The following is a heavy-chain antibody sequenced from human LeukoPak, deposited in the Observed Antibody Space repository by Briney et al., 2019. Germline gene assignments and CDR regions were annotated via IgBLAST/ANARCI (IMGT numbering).Heavy chain of an antibody. D-gene: IGHD6-6*01. V-gene: IGHV3-30*02. CDR3: AKEYTPSSPLGELDS. J-gene: IGHJ4*02. CDR1: GFTFSDYP. CDR2: IRHDEANS. Sequence: GGSLRLSCAASGFTFSDYPMGWVRQAPGKGLEWVAVIRHDEANSFYADSVQGRFTISRDTSKKLLYLQMNSLRVEDTAVYYCAKEYTPSSPLGELDSWGQGTLVTVSS.